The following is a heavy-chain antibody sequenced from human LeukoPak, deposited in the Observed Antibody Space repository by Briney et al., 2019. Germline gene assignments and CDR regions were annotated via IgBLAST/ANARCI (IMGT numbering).Heavy chain of an antibody. CDR2: LDIRGGST. J-gene: IGHJ5*02. Sequence: GGSLRLSCAASGFTFSNTWMHWVRQAPGKGLVWVSRLDIRGGSTAYADSVKGRFTTSRDNAKDTLYLQMNSLRAEDTALYYCAGAYDFGNWFEPWGQGTLVTVSS. D-gene: IGHD2/OR15-2a*01. V-gene: IGHV3-74*03. CDR3: AGAYDFGNWFEP. CDR1: GFTFSNTW.